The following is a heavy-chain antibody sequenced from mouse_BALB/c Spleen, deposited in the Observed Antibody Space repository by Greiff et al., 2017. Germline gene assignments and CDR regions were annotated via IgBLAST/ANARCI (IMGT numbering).Heavy chain of an antibody. CDR3: ARAGGVRRTPYAMDY. CDR1: GFTFSSYA. Sequence: EVQGVESGGGLVKPGGSLKLSCAASGFTFSSYAMSWVRQSPEKRLEWVAEISSGGSYTYYPDTVTGRFTISRDNAKNTLYLEMSSLRSEDTAMYYCARAGGVRRTPYAMDYWGQGTSVTVSS. V-gene: IGHV5-9-4*01. D-gene: IGHD2-14*01. J-gene: IGHJ4*01. CDR2: ISSGGSYT.